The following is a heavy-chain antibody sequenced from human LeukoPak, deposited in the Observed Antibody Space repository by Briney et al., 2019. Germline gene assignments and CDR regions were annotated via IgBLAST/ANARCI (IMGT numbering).Heavy chain of an antibody. D-gene: IGHD2-15*01. J-gene: IGHJ6*03. Sequence: SETLSLTCTVSGGSISTSTNYWGWIRQPPGKVLEWIGSIYSTGNTKSNPSLKSRVTISVDTSKNSFSLKLRSVTAADPAVYYCARGYCSGGSCYSYYYYSYMDVWGKGTTVTVSS. V-gene: IGHV4-39*07. CDR3: ARGYCSGGSCYSYYYYSYMDV. CDR2: IYSTGNT. CDR1: GGSISTSTNY.